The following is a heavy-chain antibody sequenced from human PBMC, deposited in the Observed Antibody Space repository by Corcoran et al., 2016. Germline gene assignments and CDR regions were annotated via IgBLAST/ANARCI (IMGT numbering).Heavy chain of an antibody. J-gene: IGHJ4*02. CDR1: GFTFSAYG. CDR3: ARYYTTSWTPGY. D-gene: IGHD1-26*01. V-gene: IGHV3-33*01. Sequence: QVQLVESGGGVVQPGTSLRLSCAASGFTFSAYGMHWVRQAPGKGLEWVASIWHDGGRASYADSVKGRFIISRDNARNTLYLQMSSLRAEDTAFYHCARYYTTSWTPGYLGQGTLVTASA. CDR2: IWHDGGRA.